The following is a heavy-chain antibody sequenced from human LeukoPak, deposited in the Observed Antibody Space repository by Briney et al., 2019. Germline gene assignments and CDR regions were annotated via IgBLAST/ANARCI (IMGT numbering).Heavy chain of an antibody. D-gene: IGHD3-3*01. CDR2: IYTSGNT. CDR3: ARSGYSNFDY. Sequence: PSQTLSLNCTVSGGSISSGTYYWNWIRQPAGKGMEWIGRIYTSGNTNYNPSLKSRVTISVDTSKNQFSLKLSSVTAADTAVYYCARSGYSNFDYWGQGTLVTVSS. V-gene: IGHV4-61*02. CDR1: GGSISSGTYY. J-gene: IGHJ4*02.